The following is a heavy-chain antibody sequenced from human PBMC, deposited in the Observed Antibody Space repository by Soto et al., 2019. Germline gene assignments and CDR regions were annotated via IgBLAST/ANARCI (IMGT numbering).Heavy chain of an antibody. D-gene: IGHD6-19*01. CDR2: IYYSGST. CDR3: ARIIIAVAGTFDY. Sequence: PSETLSLTCTVSGGSVSSGSYYRSWIRQPPGKGLEWIGYIYYSGSTNYNPSLKSRVTISVDTSKNQFSLKLSSVTAADTAVYYCARIIIAVAGTFDYWGQGTLVTVSS. V-gene: IGHV4-61*01. J-gene: IGHJ4*02. CDR1: GGSVSSGSYY.